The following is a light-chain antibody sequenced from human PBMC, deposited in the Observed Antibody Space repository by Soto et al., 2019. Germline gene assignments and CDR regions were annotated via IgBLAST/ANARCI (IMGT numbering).Light chain of an antibody. Sequence: EIVLTQSPDTLSLSPGQRATLSCRASQSVSTYLAWYQQKPGQAPRLLIYDASTRATGIPARFSGSGSGTDFTLTISSLEPEDFAVYYCQQRSNWPPTWTFGQGTKVEIK. V-gene: IGKV3-11*01. CDR2: DAS. CDR1: QSVSTY. CDR3: QQRSNWPPTWT. J-gene: IGKJ1*01.